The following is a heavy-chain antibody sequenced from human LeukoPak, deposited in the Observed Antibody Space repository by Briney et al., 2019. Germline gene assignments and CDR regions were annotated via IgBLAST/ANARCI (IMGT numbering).Heavy chain of an antibody. D-gene: IGHD3-3*01. Sequence: PSETLSLTCTVSGDSINNYYWSWIRQPPGKGLEWIGYIYYSGSTNYNPSLKSRVTISIHTSKKQFSLKLSSVNAADTAMYSCTRGDFFHSKGAPFDNWGQGALVTVSS. CDR1: GDSINNYY. CDR3: TRGDFFHSKGAPFDN. V-gene: IGHV4-59*01. J-gene: IGHJ4*02. CDR2: IYYSGST.